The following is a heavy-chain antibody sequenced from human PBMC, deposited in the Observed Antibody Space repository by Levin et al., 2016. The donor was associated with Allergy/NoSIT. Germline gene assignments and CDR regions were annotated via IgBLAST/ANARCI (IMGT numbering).Heavy chain of an antibody. Sequence: WVRQAPGQRLEWMGWINSGNGDTKFSQKFQGRVTITSDTSASTAYMELSSLRSEDTAVYYCARYNYYGSGSLFDPWGQGTLVTVSS. V-gene: IGHV1-3*01. CDR2: INSGNGDT. CDR3: ARYNYYGSGSLFDP. J-gene: IGHJ5*02. D-gene: IGHD3-10*01.